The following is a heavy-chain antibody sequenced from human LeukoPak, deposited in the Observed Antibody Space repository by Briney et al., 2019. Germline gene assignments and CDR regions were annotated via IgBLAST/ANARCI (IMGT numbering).Heavy chain of an antibody. Sequence: ASVKVSCKASGYTFTGYYMHWVRQAPGQGLEWMGIINPSGGSTSYAQKFQGRVTTTRDTSTSTVYMELSSLRSEDTAVYYCARRVVGEAKYYGMDVWGQGTTVTVSS. CDR3: ARRVVGEAKYYGMDV. D-gene: IGHD3-10*01. CDR2: INPSGGST. V-gene: IGHV1-46*01. CDR1: GYTFTGYY. J-gene: IGHJ6*02.